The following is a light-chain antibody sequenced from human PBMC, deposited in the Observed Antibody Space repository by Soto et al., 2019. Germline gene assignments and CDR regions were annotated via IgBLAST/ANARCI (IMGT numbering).Light chain of an antibody. Sequence: QSVLTQPPSVSAAPGQKVTISCSGTSSNVGDNYVSWYQQLPGTAPRLLIFDNNYRPSGIPDRFSGSKSGTSATLGITGLQTGDEGDYYCETWDSSLTAVVFGGGTKLTVL. CDR3: ETWDSSLTAVV. V-gene: IGLV1-51*01. CDR1: SSNVGDNY. CDR2: DNN. J-gene: IGLJ2*01.